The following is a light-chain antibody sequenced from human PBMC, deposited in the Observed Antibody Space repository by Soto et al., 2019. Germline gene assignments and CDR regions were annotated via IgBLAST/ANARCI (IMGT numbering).Light chain of an antibody. V-gene: IGKV3-20*01. CDR2: GAS. CDR1: QSVSSNY. J-gene: IGKJ1*01. CDR3: QQYGSLSWT. Sequence: DIVLTQSPGTLSLSPGERATLSCRASQSVSSNYLAWYQQRPGQAPRLLIYGASTRATGIPDRFSGSGSGTDFTLTISRLEPEDFAVYYCQQYGSLSWTFGQGTKVKIK.